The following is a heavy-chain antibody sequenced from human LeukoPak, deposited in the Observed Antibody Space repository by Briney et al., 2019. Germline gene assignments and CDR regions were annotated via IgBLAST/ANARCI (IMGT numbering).Heavy chain of an antibody. Sequence: SETLSLTCTVSGGSTSDYYWNWIRQPPGKGLEWIGYIYYRGTTNYNPSLNSRVTISLDSSKNQFSLRLNSVTAADTAIYYCARGPPRTGRERYFDYWGQGTLVSVSS. CDR3: ARGPPRTGRERYFDY. J-gene: IGHJ4*02. CDR1: GGSTSDYY. V-gene: IGHV4-59*01. CDR2: IYYRGTT. D-gene: IGHD1-1*01.